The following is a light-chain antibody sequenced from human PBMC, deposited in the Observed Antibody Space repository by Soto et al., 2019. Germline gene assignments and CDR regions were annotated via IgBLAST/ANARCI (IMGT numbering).Light chain of an antibody. CDR1: QSISSY. CDR3: QQRKT. Sequence: DIKMTQSPSSLSASVGDRVTITCRASQSISSYLNWYQQKPGKAPKLLIYAASSFQSGVPSRFSGSGSGTDFTLTISSLQPEDFATYYCQQRKTFGQGTKVEIK. V-gene: IGKV1-39*01. J-gene: IGKJ1*01. CDR2: AAS.